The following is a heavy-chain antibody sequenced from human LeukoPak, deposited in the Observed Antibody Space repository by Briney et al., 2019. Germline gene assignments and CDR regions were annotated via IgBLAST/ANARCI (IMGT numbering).Heavy chain of an antibody. CDR2: ISSSGNTI. D-gene: IGHD5-18*01. CDR3: ARVGSIQLWSRHLDY. J-gene: IGHJ4*02. V-gene: IGHV3-48*03. CDR1: GFTFSSYE. Sequence: GGSLRLSCAASGFTFSSYEMNWVRQAPGKGLEWVSYISSSGNTIYYADSVKGRFTISRDSAKNSLYLQMNSLRAEDTAVYYCARVGSIQLWSRHLDYWGQGTLVTVSS.